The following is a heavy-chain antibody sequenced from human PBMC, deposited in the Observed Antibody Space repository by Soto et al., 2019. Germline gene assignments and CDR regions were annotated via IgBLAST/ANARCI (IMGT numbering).Heavy chain of an antibody. CDR2: IWLDGSNQ. J-gene: IGHJ5*02. CDR3: AALTHANLLGGLDP. V-gene: IGHV3-33*01. Sequence: PGGSLRLSCRASGFTFRKYGMHWVRQAPGKGLEWVAIIWLDGSNQYYADSVKGRLTISRDNSRNTVDLQMNSLRVEDTAVYYCAALTHANLLGGLDPWGQGTLVTVSS. CDR1: GFTFRKYG. D-gene: IGHD1-26*01.